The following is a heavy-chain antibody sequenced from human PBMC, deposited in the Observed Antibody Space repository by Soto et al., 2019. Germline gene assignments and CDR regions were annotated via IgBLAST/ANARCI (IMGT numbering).Heavy chain of an antibody. CDR3: ARDLDFWTVTTVVTPGFDY. D-gene: IGHD4-17*01. CDR2: IYTSGST. Sequence: SETLSLTCTVSGGSISSYYWSWIRQPAGKGLEWIGRIYTSGSTNYNPSLKSRVTMSVDTSKNKFPLKLSSVTAAGTAVYYCARDLDFWTVTTVVTPGFDYWGQGTLVTVSS. V-gene: IGHV4-4*07. J-gene: IGHJ4*02. CDR1: GGSISSYY.